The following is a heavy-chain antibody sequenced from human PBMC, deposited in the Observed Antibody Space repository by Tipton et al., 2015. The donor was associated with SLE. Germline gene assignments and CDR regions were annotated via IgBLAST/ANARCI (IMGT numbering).Heavy chain of an antibody. V-gene: IGHV4-39*07. CDR2: ISYSENT. J-gene: IGHJ4*01. CDR3: VRGRSDVGHGH. CDR1: GDSISSSGYQ. D-gene: IGHD1-26*01. Sequence: TLSLTCTVFGDSISSSGYQWGWIRQPPGKGLEWIGRISYSENTYYNPSLRSRVTLLLDMSKNQFSLKVSSVTAADTAVYYCVRGRSDVGHGHWGHGTLVTVSS.